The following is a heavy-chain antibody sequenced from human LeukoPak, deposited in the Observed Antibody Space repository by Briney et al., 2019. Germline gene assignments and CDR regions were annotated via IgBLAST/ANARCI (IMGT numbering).Heavy chain of an antibody. J-gene: IGHJ3*02. CDR2: IHSSSGSI. CDR1: GFTFSNAY. Sequence: PGGSLRLSCAASGFTFSNAYMSWVRQAPGKGLEWVSSIHSSSGSIYYADSLKGRFTISRDNAKNSLYLQMNSLRAEDTAVYYCARDLAWDAFDIWGQGTMVTVSS. CDR3: ARDLAWDAFDI. V-gene: IGHV3-21*01.